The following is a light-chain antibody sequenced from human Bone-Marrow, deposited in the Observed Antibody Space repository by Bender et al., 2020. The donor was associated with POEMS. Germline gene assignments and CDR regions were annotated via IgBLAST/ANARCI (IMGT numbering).Light chain of an antibody. J-gene: IGLJ3*02. CDR2: DVN. V-gene: IGLV2-14*03. CDR1: SGDVGNF. CDR3: SSYSSSDTRV. Sequence: QSALTQPASLSGSPGQSITISCTGTSGDVGNFVSWYQQHPDKAPKLIIYDVNHRPSGVSHRFSASKSGNTASLTISGLQSEDEADYYCSSYSSSDTRVFGGGTKLTVL.